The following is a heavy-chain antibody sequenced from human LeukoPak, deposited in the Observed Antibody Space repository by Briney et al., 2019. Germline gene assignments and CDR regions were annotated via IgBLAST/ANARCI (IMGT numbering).Heavy chain of an antibody. Sequence: GASVTVSFTATGYTFTVYYMHWVRQAPGQGHEWMGWINPNSGGTNYAQKFQGRVTMTRDTSISTAYMELSRLRSDDTAVYYCARSRYPGELYYWGQGTLVTVSS. J-gene: IGHJ4*02. CDR1: GYTFTVYY. CDR3: ARSRYPGELYY. D-gene: IGHD3-10*01. CDR2: INPNSGGT. V-gene: IGHV1-2*02.